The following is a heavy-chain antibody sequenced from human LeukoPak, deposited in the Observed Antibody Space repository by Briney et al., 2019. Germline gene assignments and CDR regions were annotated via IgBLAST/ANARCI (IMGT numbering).Heavy chain of an antibody. CDR2: INPNSGGT. CDR3: ARWDGSGSDFDY. Sequence: ASVKVSCKASGYTFTDYYMHWVRQAPGQGLEWMGWINPNSGGTNYAQKFQGRVTMTRDTSISTAYMELSRLRSDDTAVYYCARWDGSGSDFDYWGQGTLVTVSS. V-gene: IGHV1-2*02. J-gene: IGHJ4*02. CDR1: GYTFTDYY. D-gene: IGHD3-10*01.